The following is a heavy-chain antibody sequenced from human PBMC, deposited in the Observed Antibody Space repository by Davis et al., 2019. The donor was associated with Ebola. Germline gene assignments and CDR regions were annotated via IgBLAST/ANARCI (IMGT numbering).Heavy chain of an antibody. V-gene: IGHV1-46*01. D-gene: IGHD3-10*01. CDR1: GYTFTSYY. CDR3: ARDRVQGVIKTYGMDV. CDR2: INPSGGST. J-gene: IGHJ6*02. Sequence: ASVKVSCMASGYTFTSYYMHWVRQAPGQGLEWMGIINPSGGSTSYAQKFQGRVTMTRDTSTSTVYMELSSLRSEDTAVYYCARDRVQGVIKTYGMDVWGQGTTVTVSS.